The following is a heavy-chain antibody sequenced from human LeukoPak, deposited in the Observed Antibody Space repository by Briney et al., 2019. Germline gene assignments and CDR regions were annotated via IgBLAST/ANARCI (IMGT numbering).Heavy chain of an antibody. Sequence: ASVKVSCKASGYTFTGYYMHWVRQAPGQGLEWMGWISAYNGNTNYAQKLQGRVTMTTDTSTSTAYMELRSLRSDDTAVYYCARLYGDYVAGDYWGQGTLVTVSS. V-gene: IGHV1-18*04. CDR1: GYTFTGYY. CDR3: ARLYGDYVAGDY. CDR2: ISAYNGNT. D-gene: IGHD4-17*01. J-gene: IGHJ4*02.